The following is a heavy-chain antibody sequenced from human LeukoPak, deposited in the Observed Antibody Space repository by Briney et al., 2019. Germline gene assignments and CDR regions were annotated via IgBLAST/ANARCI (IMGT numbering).Heavy chain of an antibody. V-gene: IGHV3-21*04. CDR1: GFTFSTYS. D-gene: IGHD3-10*01. J-gene: IGHJ4*02. Sequence: GSLRLYCSASGFTFSTYSRNWVRQAPGEGLEWVSSLSGSSSYIYYADSVTGRFTISRDNAKNSLYLQMNSLRAEDTAVYYCAKDQDALLWFGELPFDYWGQGTLVTVSS. CDR3: AKDQDALLWFGELPFDY. CDR2: LSGSSSYI.